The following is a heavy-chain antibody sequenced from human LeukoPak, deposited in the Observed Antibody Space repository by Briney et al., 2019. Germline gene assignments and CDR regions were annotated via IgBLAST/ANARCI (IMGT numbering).Heavy chain of an antibody. CDR3: ARDQENSSSCIDY. CDR1: GFTFSSYS. Sequence: PGGSLRLSCAASGFTFSSYSMNWVRQAPGKGLEWVSYISSSSSTIYYADSVKGRFTISRDNAKNSLYLQMNSLRAEDTAVYYCARDQENSSSCIDYWGQGTLVTVSS. D-gene: IGHD6-13*01. V-gene: IGHV3-48*01. J-gene: IGHJ4*02. CDR2: ISSSSSTI.